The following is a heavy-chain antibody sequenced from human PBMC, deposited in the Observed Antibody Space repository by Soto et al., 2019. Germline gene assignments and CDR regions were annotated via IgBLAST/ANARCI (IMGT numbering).Heavy chain of an antibody. Sequence: PSETLSLTCAVSGGSISSGGYSWSWIRQTPGKGLEWIGYIYHSGSTYCNPSLKSRVTISVDRSKNQFSLKLSSVTAADTAVYYCARESIAAAGKPDDVFDTWGQGTMVTVTS. CDR1: GGSISSGGYS. CDR2: IYHSGST. CDR3: ARESIAAAGKPDDVFDT. D-gene: IGHD6-13*01. V-gene: IGHV4-30-2*01. J-gene: IGHJ3*02.